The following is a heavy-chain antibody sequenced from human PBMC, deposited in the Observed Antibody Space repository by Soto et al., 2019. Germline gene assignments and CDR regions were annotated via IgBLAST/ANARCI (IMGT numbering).Heavy chain of an antibody. J-gene: IGHJ4*02. CDR3: AKGPYYYDSSGYWDLDY. Sequence: GGSLRLSCAASGFTFSSYGMHWVRQAPGKGLEWVAVISYDGSNKYYADSVKGRFTISRDNSKNTLYLQMNSLRAEDTAVYYCAKGPYYYDSSGYWDLDYWGQGTLVTVSS. V-gene: IGHV3-30*18. D-gene: IGHD3-22*01. CDR1: GFTFSSYG. CDR2: ISYDGSNK.